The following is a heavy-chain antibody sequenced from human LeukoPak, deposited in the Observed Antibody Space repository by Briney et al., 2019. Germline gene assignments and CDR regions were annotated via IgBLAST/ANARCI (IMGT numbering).Heavy chain of an antibody. D-gene: IGHD2-15*01. V-gene: IGHV3-20*04. Sequence: PGGSLRLSCAASGFTFSSYEMNWVRQAPGKGLEWVAGINWNGGSTGYVDSVKGRFTISRDNAKNSLYLRMNSLRAEDTALYYCARDRVVASYYYGMDVWGQGTTVTVSS. J-gene: IGHJ6*02. CDR3: ARDRVVASYYYGMDV. CDR2: INWNGGST. CDR1: GFTFSSYE.